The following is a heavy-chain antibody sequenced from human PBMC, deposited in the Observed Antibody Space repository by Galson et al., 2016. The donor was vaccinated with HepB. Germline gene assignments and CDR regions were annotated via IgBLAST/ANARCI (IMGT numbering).Heavy chain of an antibody. Sequence: SETLSLTCTVSGGSISSTSHYWGWIRQPPGKGLEWIGTIYYVGNTYYNPSLKSRVTISVDTSKKQFSLNLSSVTAADTAVYYCARGGNCGGDCYSFDHWGQGDLVAVSS. CDR3: ARGGNCGGDCYSFDH. CDR1: GGSISSTSHY. V-gene: IGHV4-39*07. D-gene: IGHD2-21*02. CDR2: IYYVGNT. J-gene: IGHJ4*02.